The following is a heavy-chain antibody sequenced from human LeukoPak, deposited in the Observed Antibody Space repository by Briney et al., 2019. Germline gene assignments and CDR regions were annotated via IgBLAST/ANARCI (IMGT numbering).Heavy chain of an antibody. CDR3: TADVPESSAYPFDY. CDR1: GFTFSSYA. V-gene: IGHV3-15*07. J-gene: IGHJ4*02. Sequence: PGGSLRLSCTASGFTFSSYAMNWVRQAPGKGLEWVGLIKTKVERETTDYAAPVKGRISISRDDSKNTLYLQMNGLKTEDTAVYYCTADVPESSAYPFDYWGQGTLVTVSS. CDR2: IKTKVERETT. D-gene: IGHD3-22*01.